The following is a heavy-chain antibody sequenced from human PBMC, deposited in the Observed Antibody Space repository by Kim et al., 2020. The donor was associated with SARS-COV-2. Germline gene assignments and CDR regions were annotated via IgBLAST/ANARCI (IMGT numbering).Heavy chain of an antibody. Sequence: GGSLRLSCAASGFTFSSYWMSWVRQAPGKGLEWVANIKQDGSEKYYVDSVKGRFTISRDNAKNSLYLQMNSLRAEDTAVYYCARDQDSSSWYSGWERDNWFDPWGQGTLVTVSS. V-gene: IGHV3-7*01. D-gene: IGHD6-13*01. J-gene: IGHJ5*02. CDR2: IKQDGSEK. CDR3: ARDQDSSSWYSGWERDNWFDP. CDR1: GFTFSSYW.